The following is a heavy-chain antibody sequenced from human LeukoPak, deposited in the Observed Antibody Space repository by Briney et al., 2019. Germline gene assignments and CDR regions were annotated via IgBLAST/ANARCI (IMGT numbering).Heavy chain of an antibody. CDR3: ATKQWLAPPPDS. J-gene: IGHJ4*02. CDR2: INTDGTVT. Sequence: GGSLRLSCAASGFTFSKYWMLWVRQAPGKGLESVSRINTDGTVTTYADSVKGRFTVSRDNADNTMYLQMNSVRDEDTAVYYCATKQWLAPPPDSWGQGTPVTVSS. V-gene: IGHV3-74*01. CDR1: GFTFSKYW. D-gene: IGHD6-19*01.